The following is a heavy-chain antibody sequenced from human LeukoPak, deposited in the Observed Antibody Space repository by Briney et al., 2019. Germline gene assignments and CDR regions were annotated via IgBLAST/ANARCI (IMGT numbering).Heavy chain of an antibody. V-gene: IGHV1-8*01. CDR1: GYTFSNYE. CDR3: TRGWDS. J-gene: IGHJ4*02. CDR2: MNPDSDDA. Sequence: ASVKVSCKASGYTFSNYEINWVRQAPGQGLEWLGWMNPDSDDADYAQKFQGRFSITMNTSITTAYMELSSLGFEDTAVYFCTRGWDSWGQGTLVTVSS.